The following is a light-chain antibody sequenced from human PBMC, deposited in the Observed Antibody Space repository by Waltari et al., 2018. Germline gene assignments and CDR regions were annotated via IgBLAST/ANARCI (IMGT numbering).Light chain of an antibody. J-gene: IGKJ3*01. V-gene: IGKV1-33*01. Sequence: DIQMTQSPSSQSASVGARVTITCQASQDINNYLNWYQQKPGKAPKLLIYDASNLETGVPSRFSGSGSGTDFILTISSLQPEDIATYYCQQYDNPTLTFGPGTKVDLK. CDR2: DAS. CDR3: QQYDNPTLT. CDR1: QDINNY.